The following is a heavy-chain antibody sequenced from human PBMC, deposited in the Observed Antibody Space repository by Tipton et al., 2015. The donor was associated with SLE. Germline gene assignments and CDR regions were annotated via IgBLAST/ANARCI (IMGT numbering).Heavy chain of an antibody. J-gene: IGHJ4*01. V-gene: IGHV1-69*13. D-gene: IGHD3-22*01. Sequence: QLVQSGAEVQKPGASVKVSCKASGGTFRSYAINWVRQAPGQGLEWMGGIIPVFGSTSYARTFQGRLSITADDSTSTAYMELRSLRSDDTAVYYCARSTYDYDSSGPLGWGQGTLVTVSS. CDR3: ARSTYDYDSSGPLG. CDR2: IIPVFGST. CDR1: GGTFRSYA.